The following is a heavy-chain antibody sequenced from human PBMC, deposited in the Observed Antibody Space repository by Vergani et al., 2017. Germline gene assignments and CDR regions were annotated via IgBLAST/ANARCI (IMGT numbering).Heavy chain of an antibody. CDR1: GYTFSYYY. D-gene: IGHD3-9*01. Sequence: QVQVVQSGAEVKKSGASVKVSCKTSGYTFSYYYMHWVRQAPGQGLEWMGIINPSGGHTNYAQKFQGRVTMTRDTSTSTVYMELSSLRSEDTAIYYCARGDYGILTGYRYWGQGTLVTDSA. V-gene: IGHV1-46*03. CDR2: INPSGGHT. CDR3: ARGDYGILTGYRY. J-gene: IGHJ4*02.